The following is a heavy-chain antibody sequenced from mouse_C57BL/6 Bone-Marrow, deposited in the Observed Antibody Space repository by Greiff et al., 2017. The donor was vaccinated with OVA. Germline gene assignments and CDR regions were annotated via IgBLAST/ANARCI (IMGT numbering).Heavy chain of an antibody. CDR3: ARDYGSSPWFAY. D-gene: IGHD1-1*01. V-gene: IGHV7-3*01. CDR2: IRNKANGYTT. J-gene: IGHJ3*01. Sequence: EVHLVESGGGLVQPGGSLSLSCAASGFTFTDYYMSWVRQPPGKALEWLGFIRNKANGYTTEYSASVKGRFTISRDNSQSILYLQMNALRAEDSATYYCARDYGSSPWFAYWGQGTLVTVSA. CDR1: GFTFTDYY.